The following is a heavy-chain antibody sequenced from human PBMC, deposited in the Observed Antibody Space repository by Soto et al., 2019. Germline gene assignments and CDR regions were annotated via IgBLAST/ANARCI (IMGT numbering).Heavy chain of an antibody. V-gene: IGHV4-61*01. Sequence: QVQLQESGPGLVKPSETLSLSCSVSGDSVSSGSHYWSWIRQPPGKGLEWIGFIYDSGSTHYNPSIKSRVTISLNTSKNQFSLNLSSVTAADTAVYYCAGRSGEGWFDPWGQGTLVTVSS. J-gene: IGHJ5*02. D-gene: IGHD2-15*01. CDR2: IYDSGST. CDR1: GDSVSSGSHY. CDR3: AGRSGEGWFDP.